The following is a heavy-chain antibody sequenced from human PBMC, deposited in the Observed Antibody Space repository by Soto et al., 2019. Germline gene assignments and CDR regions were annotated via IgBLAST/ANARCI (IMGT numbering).Heavy chain of an antibody. J-gene: IGHJ4*02. D-gene: IGHD3-22*01. CDR1: GFTFSSYS. Sequence: EVQLVESGGGLVKPGGSLRLSCAASGFTFSSYSMNWVRQAPGKGLEWVSSISSSSSYIYYTDSVKGRFTISRDNAKNSLYLQMNSLRAEDTGVYYCARGIYYYDSSVYYSYWGQGTLVTVSS. V-gene: IGHV3-21*01. CDR3: ARGIYYYDSSVYYSY. CDR2: ISSSSSYI.